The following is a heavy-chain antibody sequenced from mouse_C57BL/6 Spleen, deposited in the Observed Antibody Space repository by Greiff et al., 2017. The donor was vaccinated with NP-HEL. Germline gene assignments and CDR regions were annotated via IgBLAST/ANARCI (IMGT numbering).Heavy chain of an antibody. V-gene: IGHV1-52*01. CDR3: ARDGDGYYKDY. J-gene: IGHJ2*01. D-gene: IGHD2-3*01. CDR1: GYTFTSYW. CDR2: IDPSDSET. Sequence: QVQLQQPGAELVRPGSSVKLSCKASGYTFTSYWMHWVKQRPIQGLEWIGNIDPSDSETHYNQKFKDKATLTVDKSSSTAYMQLSSLTSEDSAVYYCARDGDGYYKDYWGQGTTLTVSS.